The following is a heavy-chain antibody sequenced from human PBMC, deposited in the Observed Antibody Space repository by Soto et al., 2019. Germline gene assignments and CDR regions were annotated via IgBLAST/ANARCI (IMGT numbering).Heavy chain of an antibody. CDR1: GFTFSSYW. CDR2: INSDGSST. V-gene: IGHV3-74*01. J-gene: IGHJ4*02. CDR3: ARDGLVGATPLDY. Sequence: EVELVESGGGLVQPGGSLRLSCATSGFTFSSYWMHWVRQAPGKGLVWVSRINSDGSSTSYADSVKGRVTISRDNAKNTLYLQMNSLGAEDTAVYYCARDGLVGATPLDYWGQGTLVTVSS. D-gene: IGHD1-26*01.